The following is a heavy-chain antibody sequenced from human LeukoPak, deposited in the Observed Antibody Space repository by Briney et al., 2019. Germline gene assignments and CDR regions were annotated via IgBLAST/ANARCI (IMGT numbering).Heavy chain of an antibody. CDR2: ISSSSSYI. J-gene: IGHJ4*02. V-gene: IGHV3-21*01. CDR3: ARVGSGIVVFDY. D-gene: IGHD2-15*01. CDR1: GFTFSSYS. Sequence: PGGSLRLSXAASGFTFSSYSMNWVRQAPGKGLEWVSSISSSSSYIYYADSVKGRFTISRDNAKNSLYLQMNSLRAEDTAVYYCARVGSGIVVFDYWGQGTLVTVSS.